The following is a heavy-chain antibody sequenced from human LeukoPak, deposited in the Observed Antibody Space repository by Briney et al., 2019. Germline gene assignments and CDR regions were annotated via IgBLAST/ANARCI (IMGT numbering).Heavy chain of an antibody. Sequence: SETLSLTCTVSGYSISSGYYWGWIRQPPGKGLEWIGSIYHSGSTYYNPSLKSRVTISVDTSKNQFSLKLSSVTAADTAVYYCAEYCSNTSPACFWGQGTLVTVSS. CDR1: GYSISSGYY. J-gene: IGHJ4*02. D-gene: IGHD2-2*01. CDR2: IYHSGST. CDR3: AEYCSNTSPACF. V-gene: IGHV4-38-2*02.